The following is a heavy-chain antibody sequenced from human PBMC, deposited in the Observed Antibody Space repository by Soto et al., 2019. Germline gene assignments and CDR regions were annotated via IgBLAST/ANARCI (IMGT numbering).Heavy chain of an antibody. CDR1: GGSMSSGGYC. CDR2: IYYSGST. CDR3: ARDRGHNWNSEDFDY. D-gene: IGHD1-7*01. Sequence: QVQLQESGPGLVKASQTLSLTCTVSGGSMSSGGYCWSWIRQHPGKGLEWIGYIYYSGSTYYNPSLKSRVTISGVTSNNQFTPKLSSVTASDTAVYYCARDRGHNWNSEDFDYCGQGTLVTVSS. J-gene: IGHJ4*02. V-gene: IGHV4-31*03.